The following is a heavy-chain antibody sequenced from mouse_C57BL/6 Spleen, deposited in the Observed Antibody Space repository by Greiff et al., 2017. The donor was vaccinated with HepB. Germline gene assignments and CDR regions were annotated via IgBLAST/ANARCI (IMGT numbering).Heavy chain of an antibody. D-gene: IGHD1-2*01. CDR2: IHPNSGST. Sequence: QVQLQQPGAELVKPGASVKLSCKASGYTFTSYWMHWVKQRPGQGLEWIGMIHPNSGSTNYNEKFKSKATLTVDKSSSTAYMQLSSLTSEDSAVYCCARKTTAWYFDVWGTGTTVTVSS. CDR3: ARKTTAWYFDV. J-gene: IGHJ1*03. V-gene: IGHV1-64*01. CDR1: GYTFTSYW.